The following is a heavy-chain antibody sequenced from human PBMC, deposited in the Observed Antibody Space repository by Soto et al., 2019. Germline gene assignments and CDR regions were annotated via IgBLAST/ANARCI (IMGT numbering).Heavy chain of an antibody. CDR3: ARDDSGYPSYFHY. CDR1: GLTFSSYE. V-gene: IGHV3-48*03. D-gene: IGHD3-16*02. Sequence: VQLAESGGGLVQPGGSLRLSCVVSGLTFSSYEMNWVRQAPGKGLEWVSYISSGGSTIYYADSVRGRFTISRDNAKNSLYLQMNSVRAEDTAVYYCARDDSGYPSYFHYWGQGTLVTVSS. CDR2: ISSGGSTI. J-gene: IGHJ4*02.